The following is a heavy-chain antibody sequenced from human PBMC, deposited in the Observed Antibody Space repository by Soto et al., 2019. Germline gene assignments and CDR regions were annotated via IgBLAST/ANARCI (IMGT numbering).Heavy chain of an antibody. CDR1: GFTFSSYE. Sequence: SGGSLRLSCAASGFTFSSYEMNWVRQAPGKGLEWVSYISSSGSTIYYADSVKGRFTISRDNAKNSLYLQMNSLRAEDTAVYYCARGRSPKITMIVVVINYFDYWGQGTLVTVSS. D-gene: IGHD3-22*01. J-gene: IGHJ4*02. CDR2: ISSSGSTI. CDR3: ARGRSPKITMIVVVINYFDY. V-gene: IGHV3-48*03.